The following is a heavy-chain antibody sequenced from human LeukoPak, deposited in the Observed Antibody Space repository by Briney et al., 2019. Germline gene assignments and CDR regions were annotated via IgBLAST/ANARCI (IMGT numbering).Heavy chain of an antibody. CDR2: IFHSGST. CDR1: GGSFSGYY. CDR3: ARDREGTFDY. D-gene: IGHD1-26*01. Sequence: PSEALSLTCAVYGGSFSGYYWSWIRQPPGKGLEWIGSIFHSGSTYFNPSLKSRVTMSIDTSKNQFSLQLPSVTAADTAIYYCARDREGTFDYWGQGTLVTVSS. V-gene: IGHV4-34*10. J-gene: IGHJ4*02.